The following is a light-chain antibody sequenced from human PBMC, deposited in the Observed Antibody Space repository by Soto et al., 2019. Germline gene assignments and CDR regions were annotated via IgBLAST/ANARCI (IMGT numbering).Light chain of an antibody. Sequence: EIFLTQSRSNVSLSPGGIATLSCRASQSVGYHLAWYQQKPGQAPRLLIYDASNRATGIPARFSGSGSGTDFTLAISSLEPEDFAVYYCQQRSNWPPVTFGGGTKVDIK. V-gene: IGKV3-11*01. CDR3: QQRSNWPPVT. CDR2: DAS. CDR1: QSVGYH. J-gene: IGKJ4*01.